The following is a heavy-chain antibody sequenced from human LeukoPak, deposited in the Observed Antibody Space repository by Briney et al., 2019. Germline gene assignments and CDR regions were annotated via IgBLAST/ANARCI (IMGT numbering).Heavy chain of an antibody. CDR3: VRGDNVVSTAILLLRY. J-gene: IGHJ1*01. V-gene: IGHV1-69*13. CDR1: GGTFSSYA. Sequence: SVKVSCKASGGTFSSYAISWVRQAPGQGLEWMGGIIPIFGTANYAQKFQGRVTITADESTSTAYMELSSLRSEDTAVYYCVRGDNVVSTAILLLRYWGQGTLVAVSS. CDR2: IIPIFGTA. D-gene: IGHD2-21*01.